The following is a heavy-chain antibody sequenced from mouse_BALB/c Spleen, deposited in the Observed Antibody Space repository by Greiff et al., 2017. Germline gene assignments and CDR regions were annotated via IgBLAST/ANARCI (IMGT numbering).Heavy chain of an antibody. J-gene: IGHJ4*01. CDR2: ISDGGSYT. CDR1: GFTFSDYY. D-gene: IGHD2-3*01. V-gene: IGHV5-4*02. CDR3: AREDGYYYAMDY. Sequence: DVMLVESGGGLVKPGGSLKLSCAASGFTFSDYYMYWVRQTPEKRLEWVATISDGGSYTYYPDSVKGRFTISRDNAKNNLYLQMSSLKSEDTAMYYCAREDGYYYAMDYWGQGTSVTVSS.